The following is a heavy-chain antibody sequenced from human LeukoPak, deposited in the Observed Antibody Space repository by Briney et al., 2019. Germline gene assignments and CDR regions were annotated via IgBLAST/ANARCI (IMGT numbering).Heavy chain of an antibody. J-gene: IGHJ4*02. CDR1: GGSINSHSYY. V-gene: IGHV4-39*01. CDR2: VYYDGTS. Sequence: SETLSLTCTVSGGSINSHSYYWGWIRQPPGKGQEWIGSVYYDGTSYANPSLKIRVAVFVYTSRDQFSLDLSFVTAADTALYYCVRHISANTGYFDFCCQGTLVSVS. CDR3: VRHISANTGYFDF.